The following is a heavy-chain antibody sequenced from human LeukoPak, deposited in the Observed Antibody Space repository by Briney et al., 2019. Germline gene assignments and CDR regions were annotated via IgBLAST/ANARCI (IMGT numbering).Heavy chain of an antibody. CDR2: IYSDDTT. D-gene: IGHD4-23*01. Sequence: GGSLRLSCAVSGFTVSGNDMSWIRQAPGKGLEWVSLIYSDDTTLYADSVKGRFTISRDISKNTLYLQMSSLRAEDTAVYYCARRAGGYSHPYDYWGQGVLVTVSS. J-gene: IGHJ4*02. CDR1: GFTVSGND. V-gene: IGHV3-53*01. CDR3: ARRAGGYSHPYDY.